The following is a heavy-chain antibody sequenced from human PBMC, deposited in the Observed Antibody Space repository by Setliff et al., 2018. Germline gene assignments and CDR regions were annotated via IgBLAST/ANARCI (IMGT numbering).Heavy chain of an antibody. Sequence: PGGSLRLSCTASGFVFNSYAMHWVRQVPGKGLEFVASITSDGGSSYYANPVKGRFVISRDNSKNTLSLHMDSLRADDMALYYGARVSEYSNYRDFWGQGSLVTVSS. D-gene: IGHD6-6*01. CDR3: ARVSEYSNYRDF. CDR2: ITSDGGSS. CDR1: GFVFNSYA. V-gene: IGHV3-64*01. J-gene: IGHJ4*02.